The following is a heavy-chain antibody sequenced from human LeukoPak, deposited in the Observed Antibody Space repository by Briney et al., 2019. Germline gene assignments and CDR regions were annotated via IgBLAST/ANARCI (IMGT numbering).Heavy chain of an antibody. Sequence: GASGKVSCKASGGTFSSYAISWVRQAPGQGLEWLGRIIPILGIANYAQKFQGRVTITADKSTSTAYMGLSSLRSEDTAVYYCARGRDGYNRDYWGQGTLVTVSS. V-gene: IGHV1-69*04. CDR1: GGTFSSYA. CDR2: IIPILGIA. CDR3: ARGRDGYNRDY. D-gene: IGHD5-24*01. J-gene: IGHJ4*02.